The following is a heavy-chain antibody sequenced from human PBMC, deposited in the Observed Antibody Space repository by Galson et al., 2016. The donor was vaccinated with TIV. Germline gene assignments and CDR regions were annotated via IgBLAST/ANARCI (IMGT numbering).Heavy chain of an antibody. J-gene: IGHJ4*02. CDR3: AKTHVDIVVAPAATPGYYFDY. V-gene: IGHV3-23*01. D-gene: IGHD2-2*02. CDR2: SSGSGDTI. CDR1: GFTFNTNT. Sequence: SLRLSCAASGFTFNTNTMSWIRQAPGKGLEWVSTSSGSGDTIYYADSVKGRFTISRDNSKGTLYLHMSSLRVDDTAIYYCAKTHVDIVVAPAATPGYYFDYWGQGTLVTDSS.